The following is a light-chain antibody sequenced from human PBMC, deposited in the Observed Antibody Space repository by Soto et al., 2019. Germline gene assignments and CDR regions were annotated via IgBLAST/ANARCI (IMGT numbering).Light chain of an antibody. J-gene: IGKJ1*01. CDR2: DAS. V-gene: IGKV1-5*01. CDR1: QTISIY. Sequence: DIQLTQSPSTLSASVGGTVTITCRASQTISIYLAWYQQRPGEAPKLLVYDASSLEGGVPSRFSGTGSGTEFTLTISGLQPDDFATYYCQQYDDYSPWTFGQGTKVEIK. CDR3: QQYDDYSPWT.